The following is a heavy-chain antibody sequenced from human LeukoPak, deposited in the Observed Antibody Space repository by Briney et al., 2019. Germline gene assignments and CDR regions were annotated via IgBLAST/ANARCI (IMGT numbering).Heavy chain of an antibody. V-gene: IGHV4-4*07. CDR1: GGSISSYY. J-gene: IGHJ6*02. D-gene: IGHD3-22*01. CDR2: IYTSGST. Sequence: SETLSLTCTVSGGSISSYYWSWIRQPAGKGLEWIGRIYTSGSTNYNPSLKSRVTMSVDTSKSQFSLKLSSVTAADTAVYYCARDLLYYYDSSGYYYGMDVWGQGTTVSVSS. CDR3: ARDLLYYYDSSGYYYGMDV.